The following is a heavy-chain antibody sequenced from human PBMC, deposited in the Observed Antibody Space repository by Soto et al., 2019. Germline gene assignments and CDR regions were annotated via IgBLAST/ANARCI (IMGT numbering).Heavy chain of an antibody. CDR3: ARTLRIAAAGWRAPFDI. CDR2: IWYDGSNK. Sequence: QVQLVESGGGVVQPGRSLRLSCAASGFTFSSYGMHWVRQAPGKGLEWVAVIWYDGSNKYYADSVKGRFTISRDNSKNTLYLQMNSLRADDTAVYYCARTLRIAAAGWRAPFDIWGQGTMVTVSS. J-gene: IGHJ3*02. D-gene: IGHD6-13*01. CDR1: GFTFSSYG. V-gene: IGHV3-33*01.